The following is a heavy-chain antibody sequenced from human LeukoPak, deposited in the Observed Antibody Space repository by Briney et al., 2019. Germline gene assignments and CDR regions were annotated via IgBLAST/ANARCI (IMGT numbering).Heavy chain of an antibody. Sequence: SETLSLTCAVYGGSFSGYYWSWIRQPPGKGLEWIGYIYYSGSTNYNPSLKSRVTISVDTSKNQFSLKLSSVTAADTAVYYCARGGSIWFGEPTTLGMDVWGQGTTVTVSS. J-gene: IGHJ6*02. CDR2: IYYSGST. D-gene: IGHD3-10*01. V-gene: IGHV4-59*01. CDR3: ARGGSIWFGEPTTLGMDV. CDR1: GGSFSGYY.